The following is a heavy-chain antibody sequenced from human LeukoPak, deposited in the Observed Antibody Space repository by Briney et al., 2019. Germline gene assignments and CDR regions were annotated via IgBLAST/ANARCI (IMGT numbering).Heavy chain of an antibody. CDR3: AKDSIAVAGSFDY. V-gene: IGHV3-23*01. Sequence: QPGGSLRLSCAASGFTFSTYAMNWARHAPGRGLGWVSTISGSGGGTFYADCVKRRLTVSRDNSKNTLYLQMNSLRAGDSAVYYCAKDSIAVAGSFDYWGQGTLVSVSS. J-gene: IGHJ4*02. CDR1: GFTFSTYA. D-gene: IGHD6-19*01. CDR2: ISGSGGGT.